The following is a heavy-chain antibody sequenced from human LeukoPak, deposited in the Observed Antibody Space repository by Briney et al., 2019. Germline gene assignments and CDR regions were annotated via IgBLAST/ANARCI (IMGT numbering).Heavy chain of an antibody. CDR1: GYTFTGYY. Sequence: ASVKVSCKASGYTFTGYYIHWVRQAPGQGLEWMGWINPNSGGTNYAQKFQGRVTMTRDRSINTAYMDIRSLTYDDTAVYYCARDKPAEAALDFWGQGTLVTVSS. V-gene: IGHV1-2*02. CDR2: INPNSGGT. J-gene: IGHJ4*02. CDR3: ARDKPAEAALDF.